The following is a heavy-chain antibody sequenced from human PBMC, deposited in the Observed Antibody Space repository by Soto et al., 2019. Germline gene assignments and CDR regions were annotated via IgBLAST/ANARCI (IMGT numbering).Heavy chain of an antibody. V-gene: IGHV4-39*01. Sequence: SETLSLTCTVSGGSISSSSYYWGWIRQPPGKGLEWIGSIYYSGSTYYNPSLKSRVTISVDTSKNQFSLKLSSVTAADTAVYYCARPYYYDSSGYYFDYWGQGTLVTVSS. D-gene: IGHD3-22*01. CDR2: IYYSGST. CDR3: ARPYYYDSSGYYFDY. J-gene: IGHJ4*02. CDR1: GGSISSSSYY.